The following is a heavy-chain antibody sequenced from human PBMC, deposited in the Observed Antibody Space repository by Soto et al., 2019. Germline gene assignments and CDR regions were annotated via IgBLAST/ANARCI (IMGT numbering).Heavy chain of an antibody. CDR1: GYTFTGYY. Sequence: ASVKVSCKASGYTFTGYYMRWVRQAPGQGLEWMGWINPNSGGTNYAQKFQGRVTMTRDTSTSTAYMGLSRLRSDDTAVYYCARVFGATGDYYYYYGIAVCGKLRTVTASS. V-gene: IGHV1-2*02. CDR3: ARVFGATGDYYYYYGIAV. J-gene: IGHJ6*04. CDR2: INPNSGGT. D-gene: IGHD2-21*01.